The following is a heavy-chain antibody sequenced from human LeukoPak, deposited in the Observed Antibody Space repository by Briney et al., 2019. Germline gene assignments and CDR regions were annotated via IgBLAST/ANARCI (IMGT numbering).Heavy chain of an antibody. Sequence: GASVKVSCKASGYTFINYDINWVRQATGQGPEWMGWMNPNSGNTGYAQKFQGRVTITRNTSISTAYMELRSLRSEDTAVYYCARGRSLRGQQLVPMGYWGQGTLVTVSS. CDR3: ARGRSLRGQQLVPMGY. CDR1: GYTFINYD. D-gene: IGHD6-13*01. V-gene: IGHV1-8*03. J-gene: IGHJ4*02. CDR2: MNPNSGNT.